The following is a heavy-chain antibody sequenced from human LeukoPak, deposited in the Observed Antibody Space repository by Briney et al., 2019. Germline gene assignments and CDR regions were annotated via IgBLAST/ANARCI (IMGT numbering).Heavy chain of an antibody. CDR1: GFTFSSYG. J-gene: IGHJ4*02. CDR2: IRYDGSNK. Sequence: PGGSLRLSCAASGFTFSSYGMHWVRQAPGKGLEWVAFIRYDGSNKYYADSVKGRFTISRDNSKNTLYLQMISLRAEDTAVYYCAKGPRAYSSSPTYYFDSWGQGTLVTVSS. D-gene: IGHD6-6*01. V-gene: IGHV3-30*02. CDR3: AKGPRAYSSSPTYYFDS.